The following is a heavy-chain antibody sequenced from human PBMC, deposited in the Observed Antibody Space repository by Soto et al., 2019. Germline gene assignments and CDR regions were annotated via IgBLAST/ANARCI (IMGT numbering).Heavy chain of an antibody. CDR2: IYYSGST. CDR1: GGSISSGGYY. CDR3: ARAVVPAAKRDNWFDP. Sequence: SETLSLTCTVSGGSISSGGYYWSWIRQHPGKGLEWIGYIYYSGSTYYNPSLKSRVTISVDTSKNQFSLKLSSVTAADTAVYYCARAVVPAAKRDNWFDPWGQGTLVTVSS. D-gene: IGHD2-2*01. V-gene: IGHV4-31*03. J-gene: IGHJ5*02.